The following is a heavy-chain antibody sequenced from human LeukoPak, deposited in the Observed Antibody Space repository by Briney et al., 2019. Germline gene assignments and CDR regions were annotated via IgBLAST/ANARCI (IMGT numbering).Heavy chain of an antibody. CDR3: ARRGYYYDSSGYPHYYFDY. Sequence: ESLKISCNCSGYSFTSYWIGWVRQLPGKGLERMGIIYPGDSDTRYSPSFQGQVTISADKSISTAYLQWSSLKASDTAMYYCARRGYYYDSSGYPHYYFDYWGQGTLVTVSS. CDR2: IYPGDSDT. D-gene: IGHD3-22*01. V-gene: IGHV5-51*01. J-gene: IGHJ4*02. CDR1: GYSFTSYW.